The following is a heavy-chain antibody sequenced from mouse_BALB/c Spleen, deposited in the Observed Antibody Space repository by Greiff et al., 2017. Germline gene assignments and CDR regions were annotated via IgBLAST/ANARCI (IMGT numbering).Heavy chain of an antibody. CDR2: INPSNGRT. V-gene: IGHV1S81*02. J-gene: IGHJ3*01. D-gene: IGHD2-4*01. CDR1: GYTFTSYW. CDR3: ARSYYDYDPAWFAY. Sequence: QVQLQQPGAELVKPGASVKLSCKASGYTFTSYWMHWVKQRPGQGLEWIGEINPSNGRTNYNEKFKSKATLTVDKSSSTAYMQLSSLTSEDSAVYYCARSYYDYDPAWFAYWGQGTLVTVSA.